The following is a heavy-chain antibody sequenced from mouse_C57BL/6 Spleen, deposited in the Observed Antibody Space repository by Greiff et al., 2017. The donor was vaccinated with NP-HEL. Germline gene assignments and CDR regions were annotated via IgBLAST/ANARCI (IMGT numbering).Heavy chain of an antibody. CDR3: ARESKKGIDY. CDR2: ISYDGSN. Sequence: DVQLVESGPGLVKPSQSLSLTRSVTGYSITSGYYWNWIRQFPGNKLEWMGYISYDGSNNYNPSLKNRISITRDTSKNQFFLKLNSVTTEDTATYYCARESKKGIDYWGQGTTLTVSS. V-gene: IGHV3-6*01. J-gene: IGHJ2*01. D-gene: IGHD2-5*01. CDR1: GYSITSGYY.